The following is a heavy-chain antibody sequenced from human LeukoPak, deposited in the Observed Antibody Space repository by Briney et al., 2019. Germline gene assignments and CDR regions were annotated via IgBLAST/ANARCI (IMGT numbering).Heavy chain of an antibody. CDR3: ARDGGSSGWTYYYYGMDD. CDR2: AYDDASNQ. D-gene: IGHD6-19*01. V-gene: IGHV3-33*01. CDR1: GFNFRSQG. J-gene: IGHJ6*02. Sequence: GTSLRLSCAASGFNFRSQGMHWVRQAPGKGLEWVAVAYDDASNQYYADSVKGRFTVSKDNSKNTLYIQMNSLRAEDTAVYYCARDGGSSGWTYYYYGMDDWGQGTTVTVSS.